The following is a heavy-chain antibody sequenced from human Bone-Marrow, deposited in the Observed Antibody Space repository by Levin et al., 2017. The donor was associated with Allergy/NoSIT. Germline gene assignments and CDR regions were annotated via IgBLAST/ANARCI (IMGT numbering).Heavy chain of an antibody. CDR1: GFTFSSYG. D-gene: IGHD2-2*02. J-gene: IGHJ5*02. V-gene: IGHV3-23*01. CDR2: ISGSGTST. Sequence: GGSLRLSCAASGFTFSSYGMSWVRQAPGKGLEWVSAISGSGTSTYYADSVKGRFTISRDNSKNTPSLQMNSLRAEDTAVYYCAKAHCGSTRCYTTSGLDPWGQGTLVTVSS. CDR3: AKAHCGSTRCYTTSGLDP.